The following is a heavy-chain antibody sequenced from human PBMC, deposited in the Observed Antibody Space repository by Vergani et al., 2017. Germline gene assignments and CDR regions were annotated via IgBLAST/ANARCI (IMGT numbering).Heavy chain of an antibody. CDR1: GFTFSSYG. D-gene: IGHD5-24*01. V-gene: IGHV3-33*01. Sequence: QVQLVESGGGVVQPGRSLRLSCAASGFTFSSYGMHWVRQAPGKGLEWVAVIWYDGSNKYYADSVKGRFTISRDNSKNTLYLQMNSLRAEDTAVYYCARSGWLQPGDYWGQGTLVTVSS. CDR3: ARSGWLQPGDY. J-gene: IGHJ4*02. CDR2: IWYDGSNK.